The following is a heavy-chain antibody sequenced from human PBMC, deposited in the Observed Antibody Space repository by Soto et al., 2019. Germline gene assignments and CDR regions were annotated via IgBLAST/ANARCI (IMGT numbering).Heavy chain of an antibody. Sequence: ASVKVSFKASGYTFTGYYMHWVRQAPGQGLEWMGWINPNSGGTNYAQKFQGWVTMTRDTSISTAYMELSRLRSDDTAVYYCAREMAARPYYYYGMDVWGQGTTVTVSS. CDR1: GYTFTGYY. CDR3: AREMAARPYYYYGMDV. V-gene: IGHV1-2*04. CDR2: INPNSGGT. D-gene: IGHD6-6*01. J-gene: IGHJ6*02.